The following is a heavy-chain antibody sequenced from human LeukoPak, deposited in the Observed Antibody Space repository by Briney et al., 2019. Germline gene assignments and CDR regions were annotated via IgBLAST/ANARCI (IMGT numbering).Heavy chain of an antibody. J-gene: IGHJ4*02. D-gene: IGHD4-17*01. V-gene: IGHV4-34*01. Sequence: SETLSLTCAVYGGSFSGYYWSWIRQPPGKGLEWIGEINQSGSTNYNPSLKSLVTISVDTSKNQFSLKLSSVTAADTAVYCCARATVTTYRRRSKYYFDYWGQGTLVSVSS. CDR3: ARATVTTYRRRSKYYFDY. CDR1: GGSFSGYY. CDR2: INQSGST.